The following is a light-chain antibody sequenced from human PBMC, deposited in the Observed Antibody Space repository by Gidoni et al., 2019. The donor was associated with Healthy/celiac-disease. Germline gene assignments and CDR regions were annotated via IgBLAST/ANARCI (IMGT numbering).Light chain of an antibody. V-gene: IGKV1-33*01. J-gene: IGKJ1*01. CDR2: DAS. CDR3: QQYDNLPSWX. Sequence: DIQMTQSPSSLSASVGDRVTITCQASQDISNYLNWYQQKPGKAPKLLIYDASNLETGVPSRFSGSGSGTDFTFTISSLQPEDIATYYCQQYDNLPSWXFXQGTKVEIK. CDR1: QDISNY.